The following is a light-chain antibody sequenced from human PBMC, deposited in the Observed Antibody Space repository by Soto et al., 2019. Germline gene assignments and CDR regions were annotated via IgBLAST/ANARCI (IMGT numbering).Light chain of an antibody. V-gene: IGKV2-30*01. J-gene: IGKJ2*01. CDR2: KVS. CDR3: MQGTHWPYT. CDR1: QAFVYGIGNPY. Sequence: DVVMTQSPSSCPVTLDRPAPISCRPGQAFVYGIGNPYLNWFQQRPGQSPRRLIYKVSNRDSGVPDRFSGSGSGTDFTLKISRVEAEDVGVYYCMQGTHWPYTFGQGTKLEIK.